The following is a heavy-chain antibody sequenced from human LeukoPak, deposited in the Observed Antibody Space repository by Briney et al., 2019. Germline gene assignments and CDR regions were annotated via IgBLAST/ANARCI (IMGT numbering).Heavy chain of an antibody. CDR3: ARGPLSRIAAHPGSRFDP. J-gene: IGHJ5*02. CDR2: INPSSGGT. V-gene: IGHV1-2*02. Sequence: ASVKVSCKASGYTFTGYYIHWLRQAPGQGLEWMGWINPSSGGTHYSQKFQGRVTMTTDTSISIVFMELSRLRSDDTAVYSCARGPLSRIAAHPGSRFDPWGQGTLVTVSS. CDR1: GYTFTGYY. D-gene: IGHD6-13*01.